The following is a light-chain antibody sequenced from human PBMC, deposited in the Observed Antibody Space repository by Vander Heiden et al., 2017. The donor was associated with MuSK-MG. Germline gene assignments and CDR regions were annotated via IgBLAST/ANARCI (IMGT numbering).Light chain of an antibody. Sequence: DIQMTQSPSTLYARVGDRVTITCRASQSLNNWLAWYQQRPGTPPKLLIYKASNLQSGVPSRFSGSGSGTDFTLTISGLQPDDFATYYCQQDKTYPLTFGGGTRVEIK. CDR3: QQDKTYPLT. CDR2: KAS. V-gene: IGKV1-5*03. CDR1: QSLNNW. J-gene: IGKJ4*01.